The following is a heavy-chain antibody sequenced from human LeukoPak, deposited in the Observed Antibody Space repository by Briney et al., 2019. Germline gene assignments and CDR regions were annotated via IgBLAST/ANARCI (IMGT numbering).Heavy chain of an antibody. Sequence: ASVKVSCKVSGGTFSSYAISWVRQAPGQGLEWMGGIIPIFGTANYAQKFQGRVTITADESTSTAYMELNSLRSEDTAVYYCASGGWYTWGQGTLVTVTS. J-gene: IGHJ5*02. CDR3: ASGGWYT. CDR2: IIPIFGTA. V-gene: IGHV1-69*13. D-gene: IGHD6-19*01. CDR1: GGTFSSYA.